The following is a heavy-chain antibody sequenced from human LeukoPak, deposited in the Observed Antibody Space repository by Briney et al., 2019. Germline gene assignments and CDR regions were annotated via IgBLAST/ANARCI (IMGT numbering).Heavy chain of an antibody. J-gene: IGHJ4*02. CDR1: GGSISSSSYY. CDR3: ARRARTGYFDY. V-gene: IGHV4-39*01. D-gene: IGHD1-14*01. Sequence: SETLSLTCTVSGGSISSSSYYWGWVRQPPGKGRERIGSIYYSGSTYYNPSLKSRVTISVDTSKNQFSLKLSSVTAADTAVYYCARRARTGYFDYWGQGILVTVSS. CDR2: IYYSGST.